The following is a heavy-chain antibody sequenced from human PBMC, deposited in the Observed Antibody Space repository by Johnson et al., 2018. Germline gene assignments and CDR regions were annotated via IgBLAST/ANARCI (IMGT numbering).Heavy chain of an antibody. CDR2: INHSGSI. J-gene: IGHJ4*02. Sequence: QVQLQQWGAGLSKSSETLSLTCAVYGGSFSGHYWNWIRQPPGKGLEWIGEINHSGSINYNPSLKSRVTMSVDTYKNQFSLKMSSVTAADTAVYYCAGDGSGLDYWGQGTMVTVSS. V-gene: IGHV4-34*01. CDR3: AGDGSGLDY. D-gene: IGHD3-22*01. CDR1: GGSFSGHY.